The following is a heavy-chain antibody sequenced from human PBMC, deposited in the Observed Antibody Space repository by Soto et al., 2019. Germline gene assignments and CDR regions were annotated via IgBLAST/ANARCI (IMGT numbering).Heavy chain of an antibody. V-gene: IGHV3-23*01. CDR2: ISGSGAST. D-gene: IGHD6-19*01. CDR1: GFTFSRYA. Sequence: GGSLRLSCAASGFTFSRYAMRWVRQAPGKGLEWGSSISGSGASTYYADSVKGRFTISRDNSRNTLYLQMNSLTAQDTAVYYCVEGGLSSSQPRFEYWGHGPLVTGSS. CDR3: VEGGLSSSQPRFEY. J-gene: IGHJ4*01.